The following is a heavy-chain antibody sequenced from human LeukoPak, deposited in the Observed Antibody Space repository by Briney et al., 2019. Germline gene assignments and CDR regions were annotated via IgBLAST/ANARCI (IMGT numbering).Heavy chain of an antibody. J-gene: IGHJ4*02. CDR3: ARLSHSSGWYRLGYFDY. D-gene: IGHD6-19*01. Sequence: SVKVSCKASGYTFTTYGISWVRQAPGQGLEWMGGIIPIFGTANYAQKFQGRVTITTDESTSTAYMELSSLRSEDTAVYYCARLSHSSGWYRLGYFDYWGQGTLVTVSS. CDR1: GYTFTTYG. V-gene: IGHV1-69*05. CDR2: IIPIFGTA.